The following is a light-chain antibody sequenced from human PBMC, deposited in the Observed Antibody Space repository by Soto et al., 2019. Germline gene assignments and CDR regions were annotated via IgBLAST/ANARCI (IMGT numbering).Light chain of an antibody. J-gene: IGKJ1*01. CDR3: QQYGSSPWT. CDR1: QSVTNNY. CDR2: GAS. V-gene: IGKV3-20*01. Sequence: EIVLTQSPGTLSLSPGERATLSCRASQSVTNNYLAWYQQKPGQTPRLLIYGASSRATGIPDRFSGSGSGTDFTLTISRLEPEDFVVYYCQQYGSSPWTFGQGTKVDIK.